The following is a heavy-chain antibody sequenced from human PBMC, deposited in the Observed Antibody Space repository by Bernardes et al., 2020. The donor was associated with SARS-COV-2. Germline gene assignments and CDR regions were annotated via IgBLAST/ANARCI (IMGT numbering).Heavy chain of an antibody. CDR1: GFTFTSSA. D-gene: IGHD4-17*01. CDR3: AALYGGPIGDY. Sequence: KDSCKASGFTFTSSAVQWVRQARGQRLEWIGWIVVGSGNTNYAQKFQERVTITRDMSTSPAYMELSSLRSEDTAVYYCAALYGGPIGDYWGQGTLVTVSS. CDR2: IVVGSGNT. J-gene: IGHJ4*02. V-gene: IGHV1-58*01.